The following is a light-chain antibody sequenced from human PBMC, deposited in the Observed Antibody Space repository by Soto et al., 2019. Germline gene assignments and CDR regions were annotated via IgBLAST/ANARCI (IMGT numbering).Light chain of an antibody. CDR3: CSYADSSTL. CDR1: SSDVGSYNL. Sequence: QSALTQPASVSGSPGQSITISCTGTSSDVGSYNLVSWYQQHPGKAPKLMIYEGSKRPSGVSNRFSGSKSGNTASLTISGLQAEDEADYYCCSYADSSTLFGGGTKLTVL. CDR2: EGS. J-gene: IGLJ3*02. V-gene: IGLV2-23*01.